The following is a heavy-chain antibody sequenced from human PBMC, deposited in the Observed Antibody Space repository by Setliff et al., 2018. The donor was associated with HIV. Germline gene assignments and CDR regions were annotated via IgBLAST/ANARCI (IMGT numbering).Heavy chain of an antibody. V-gene: IGHV5-51*01. Sequence: GESLKISCKASGYSFSDYWIGWVRQMPGKGLEWMGIIFPDDSDTRYSPSFQGHVTISADKSISTAYLQWSSLKASDTAIYYCARLGIAAAGTIFDYWGQGTLVTVSS. D-gene: IGHD6-13*01. CDR1: GYSFSDYW. J-gene: IGHJ4*02. CDR3: ARLGIAAAGTIFDY. CDR2: IFPDDSDT.